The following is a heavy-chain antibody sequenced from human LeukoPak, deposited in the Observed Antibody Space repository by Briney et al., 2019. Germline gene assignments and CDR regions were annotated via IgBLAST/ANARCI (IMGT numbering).Heavy chain of an antibody. CDR3: ARGATMVRIHYYYYMDV. CDR1: GGSISIGSYY. J-gene: IGHJ6*03. V-gene: IGHV4-61*02. CDR2: IYTSGST. D-gene: IGHD3-10*01. Sequence: SQTLSLTCTVSGGSISIGSYYWSWIRQPAGKGLEWIGRIYTSGSTNYNPSLKSRVTISVDTSKNQFSLKLSSVTAADTAVYYCARGATMVRIHYYYYMDVWGKGTTVTVSS.